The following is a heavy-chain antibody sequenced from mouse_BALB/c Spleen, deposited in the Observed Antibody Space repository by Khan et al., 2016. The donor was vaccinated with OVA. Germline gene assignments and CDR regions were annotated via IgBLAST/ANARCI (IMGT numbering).Heavy chain of an antibody. V-gene: IGHV1S137*01. CDR3: ARGGGGDRFLY. CDR2: ISTYYGDA. J-gene: IGHJ3*01. Sequence: VELQQSGTELVRPGVSEKISCKGSGYTFTDFTMHWMKQSHAMSLEWIGVISTYYGDADYNQKSKGKATMTVDKSSNTAYMDLARLTSEDSASYYWARGGGGDRFLYWGQGTLVTVSA. CDR1: GYTFTDFT.